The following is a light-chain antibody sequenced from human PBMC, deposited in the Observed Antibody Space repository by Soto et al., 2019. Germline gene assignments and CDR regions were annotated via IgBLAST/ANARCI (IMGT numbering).Light chain of an antibody. J-gene: IGKJ5*01. V-gene: IGKV1-27*01. CDR3: QKYNSAPLT. CDR2: AAS. Sequence: DIQMTQSPSSLSASVGDRVTITCRASQGIRNYLAWYQQRPGKVPTLLIYAASTLQSGVPSRFSGSGSGTHFTLTISSLQPEDVATYYCQKYNSAPLTFGQRTRLEIK. CDR1: QGIRNY.